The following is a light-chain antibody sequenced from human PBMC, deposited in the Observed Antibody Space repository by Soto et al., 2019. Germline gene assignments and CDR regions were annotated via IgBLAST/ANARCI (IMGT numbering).Light chain of an antibody. V-gene: IGLV1-44*01. CDR1: SSNIGGNP. J-gene: IGLJ3*02. CDR3: AAWHDSLNGPV. Sequence: QSVLNQPPSASGTPGQRVTISCSGSSSNIGGNPVNWYQQLPGTAPKLLIYNNNQRPSGVPDRFSGSKSGTSASLAISGLQSEDEADYYCAAWHDSLNGPVFGGGTKLTVL. CDR2: NNN.